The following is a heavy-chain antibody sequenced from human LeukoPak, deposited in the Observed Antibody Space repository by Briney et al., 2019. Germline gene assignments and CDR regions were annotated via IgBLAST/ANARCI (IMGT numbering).Heavy chain of an antibody. J-gene: IGHJ5*02. CDR1: GGSFSGYY. Sequence: SETLSLTCAVYGGSFSGYYWSWIRQPPGKGLEWIGEINHSGSTNYNPSLKSRVTISVDTSKNQFSLKLSSVTAADTAVYYCARRGGTYYDFWSGYPPWNWLDPWGQGTLVTVSS. V-gene: IGHV4-34*01. CDR2: INHSGST. CDR3: ARRGGTYYDFWSGYPPWNWLDP. D-gene: IGHD3-3*01.